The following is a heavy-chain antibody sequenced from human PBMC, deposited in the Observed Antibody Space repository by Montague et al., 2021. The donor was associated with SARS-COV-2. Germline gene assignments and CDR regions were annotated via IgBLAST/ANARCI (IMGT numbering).Heavy chain of an antibody. J-gene: IGHJ6*02. V-gene: IGHV4-34*01. CDR3: AKLKSFPYYNSGMDV. CDR2: INHIGSI. D-gene: IGHD1-1*01. CDR1: GGSLTGYY. Sequence: SETLSLTCAVYGGSLTGYYWSWIRQAPGKGLEWIGEINHIGSINYNPSVESRVTILVDKSKKQFSLNVTSVAAADTAVYYCAKLKSFPYYNSGMDVWGQGTTVTVSS.